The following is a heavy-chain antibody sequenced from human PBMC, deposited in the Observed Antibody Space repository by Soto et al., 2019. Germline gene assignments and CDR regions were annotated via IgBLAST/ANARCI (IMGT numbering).Heavy chain of an antibody. Sequence: ASVKVSCKASGYTFTGYYMHWVRQAPGQGLEWMGWINPNSGGTNYAQKFQGWVTMTRDTSISTAYMELSRLRSDDTAVYYCARVVVSHANALGYWGQGTLVTVSS. D-gene: IGHD2-21*01. CDR3: ARVVVSHANALGY. J-gene: IGHJ4*02. CDR2: INPNSGGT. V-gene: IGHV1-2*04. CDR1: GYTFTGYY.